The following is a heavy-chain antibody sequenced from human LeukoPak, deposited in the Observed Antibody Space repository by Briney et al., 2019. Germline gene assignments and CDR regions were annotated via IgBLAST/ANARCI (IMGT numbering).Heavy chain of an antibody. CDR3: ASGITGTNNWFDP. CDR2: IYSGGTT. CDR1: GFSVSSNY. D-gene: IGHD1-20*01. Sequence: GGSLRLSCAASGFSVSSNYMSWVRQAPGKGLEWVSVIYSGGTTYYADSVKGRFTISRDNSKNTLYLQMNSLRAEDTALYYCASGITGTNNWFDPWGQGTLDTVSS. J-gene: IGHJ5*02. V-gene: IGHV3-66*02.